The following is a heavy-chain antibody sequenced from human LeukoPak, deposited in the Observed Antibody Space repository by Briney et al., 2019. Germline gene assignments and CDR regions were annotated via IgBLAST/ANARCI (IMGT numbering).Heavy chain of an antibody. CDR2: IKQDGSKK. V-gene: IGHV3-7*04. Sequence: GGSLRLSCTASGFTFGDYAMSWFRQAPGKGLEWVANIKQDGSKKSYVDSVKGRFTISRDNAKNSLYLQMNSLRAEDTAIYYCTRVGYIDEGIDYWGQGTLVTVSS. D-gene: IGHD5-24*01. CDR3: TRVGYIDEGIDY. J-gene: IGHJ4*02. CDR1: GFTFGDYA.